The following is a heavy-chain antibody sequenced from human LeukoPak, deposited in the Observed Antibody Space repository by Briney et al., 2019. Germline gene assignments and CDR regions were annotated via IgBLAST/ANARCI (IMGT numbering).Heavy chain of an antibody. CDR1: GYTFTNSW. D-gene: IGHD4-17*01. Sequence: GESLKISCKGSGYTFTNSWIGWVRQMPGKGLEWMGIIYPGDSDTRYSPSFQGQVTISADKSISTAYLQWSSLKASDTAMYYCARSGHGYGDYLDYWGQGTLVTVSS. CDR3: ARSGHGYGDYLDY. V-gene: IGHV5-51*01. J-gene: IGHJ4*02. CDR2: IYPGDSDT.